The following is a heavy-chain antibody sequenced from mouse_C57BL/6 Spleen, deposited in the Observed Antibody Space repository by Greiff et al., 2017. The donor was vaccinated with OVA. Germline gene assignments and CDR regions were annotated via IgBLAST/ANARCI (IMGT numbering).Heavy chain of an antibody. D-gene: IGHD2-4*01. Sequence: EVQLQQSGPELVKPGASVKMSCKASGYTFTDYNMHWVKQSHGKSLEWIGYINPNNGGTSYNQKFKGKATLTVNKSSSTAYMELRSLTSEDSAVYYCARREDMIPYAMDYWGQGTSVTVSS. CDR3: ARREDMIPYAMDY. CDR2: INPNNGGT. V-gene: IGHV1-22*01. J-gene: IGHJ4*01. CDR1: GYTFTDYN.